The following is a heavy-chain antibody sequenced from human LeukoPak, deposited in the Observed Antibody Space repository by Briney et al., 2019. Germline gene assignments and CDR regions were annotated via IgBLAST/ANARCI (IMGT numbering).Heavy chain of an antibody. D-gene: IGHD4-11*01. CDR1: GFTASNTY. CDR2: IYSEGST. Sequence: GGSLRLSCAASGFTASNTYMSWVRQAPGKGPEWVSAIYSEGSTYYLDSVRGRFTISRDSSNNTLYLQMNSLRADDTAVYYCARLHRRQFTSFDYWGQGTLITVS. J-gene: IGHJ4*02. CDR3: ARLHRRQFTSFDY. V-gene: IGHV3-53*01.